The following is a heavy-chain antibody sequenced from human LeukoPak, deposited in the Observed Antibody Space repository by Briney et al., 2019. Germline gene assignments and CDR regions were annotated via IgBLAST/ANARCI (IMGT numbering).Heavy chain of an antibody. D-gene: IGHD2-2*01. CDR1: GGSITSGDYY. J-gene: IGHJ4*02. Sequence: PSETLSLTCTVSGGSITSGDYYWSWIRQPPGKGREWIGYIYYTGSTYYSPSLKSRLTISIDTSKNQFSLKLSSVTAADTAVYYCARDGRGYCSTTSCYEVDSWGQGTLVTVSA. CDR2: IYYTGST. CDR3: ARDGRGYCSTTSCYEVDS. V-gene: IGHV4-30-4*01.